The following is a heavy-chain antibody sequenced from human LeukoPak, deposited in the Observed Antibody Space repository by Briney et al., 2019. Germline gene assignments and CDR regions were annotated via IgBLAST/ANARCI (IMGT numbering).Heavy chain of an antibody. D-gene: IGHD1-1*01. CDR1: GYTFINYG. CDR3: ATGEQPWKSDY. Sequence: ASVTVSFEASGYTFINYGITWVRQAPGQGLEWMTWISPFNGHTIYAEEFQGRVTMTTETSTSTAYMELRSLTSDDTAVYYCATGEQPWKSDYWGQGTLVTVSS. J-gene: IGHJ4*02. V-gene: IGHV1-18*04. CDR2: ISPFNGHT.